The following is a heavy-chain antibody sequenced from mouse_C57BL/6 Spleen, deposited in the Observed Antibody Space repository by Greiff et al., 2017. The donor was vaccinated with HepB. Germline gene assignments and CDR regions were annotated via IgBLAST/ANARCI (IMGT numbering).Heavy chain of an antibody. Sequence: VQLKQSGPELVKPGASVKISCKASGYTFTDYYMNWVKQSHGKSLEWIGDINPNNGGTSYNQKFKGKATLTVDKSSSTAYMELRSLTSEDSAVYYCAISIRGWYFDVWGTGTTVTVSS. CDR1: GYTFTDYY. CDR2: INPNNGGT. V-gene: IGHV1-26*01. CDR3: AISIRGWYFDV. J-gene: IGHJ1*03.